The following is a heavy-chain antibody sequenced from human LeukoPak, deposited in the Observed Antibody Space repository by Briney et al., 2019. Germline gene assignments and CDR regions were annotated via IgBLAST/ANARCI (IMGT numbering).Heavy chain of an antibody. D-gene: IGHD5-18*01. Sequence: PGGSLRLSCAASGFTLSVSWMSWVRQAPGKGLEWVANIKYDGNEKYYVDSVKGRFTISRDNSKNTLYLQMNSLRAEDTAVYYCAREDSGYTYGMNGYWGQGTLVTVSS. J-gene: IGHJ4*02. V-gene: IGHV3-7*01. CDR2: IKYDGNEK. CDR1: GFTLSVSW. CDR3: AREDSGYTYGMNGY.